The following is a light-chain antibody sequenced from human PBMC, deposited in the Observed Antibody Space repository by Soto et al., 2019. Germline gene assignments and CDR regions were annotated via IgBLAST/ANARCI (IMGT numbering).Light chain of an antibody. Sequence: SYELTQPPSVSVAPGQTARITCGGNNIGSKSVLWYQQKPGQAPVLVVYDDSDRPSGIPERFSGSNSGNTATLTISRVEAGDEADYYCQVWDSSSDHPVVFGGGTKVTVL. CDR3: QVWDSSSDHPVV. CDR2: DDS. J-gene: IGLJ2*01. CDR1: NIGSKS. V-gene: IGLV3-21*02.